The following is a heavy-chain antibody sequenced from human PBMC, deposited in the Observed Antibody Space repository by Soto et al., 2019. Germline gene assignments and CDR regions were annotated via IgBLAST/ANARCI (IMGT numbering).Heavy chain of an antibody. Sequence: SETLSLTCAVSGGSISSSNLWSWVRQPPGKGLEWIGEIYHSGSTNYNPSLKSRVTISVDKSKNQFSLKLSSVTAADTAVYYCASRGIVLRFLDLFYGMDVWGQGTTVTVYS. CDR3: ASRGIVLRFLDLFYGMDV. CDR2: IYHSGST. D-gene: IGHD3-3*01. CDR1: GGSISSSNL. V-gene: IGHV4-4*02. J-gene: IGHJ6*02.